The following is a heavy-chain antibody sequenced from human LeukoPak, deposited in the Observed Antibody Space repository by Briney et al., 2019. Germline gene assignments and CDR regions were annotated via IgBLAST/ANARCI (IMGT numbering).Heavy chain of an antibody. J-gene: IGHJ4*02. V-gene: IGHV3-23*01. CDR3: AKGLYVSGSSPDF. Sequence: ETGGSLRLSCAASVFTFSKYAMTWVRQARGKGRECVSGINDRGSSTNYAHCVKGRLTISRDKPKNTVYRQMNSLGAEETAVYYCAKGLYVSGSSPDFWGQGNLVTVSS. D-gene: IGHD3-10*01. CDR1: VFTFSKYA. CDR2: INDRGSST.